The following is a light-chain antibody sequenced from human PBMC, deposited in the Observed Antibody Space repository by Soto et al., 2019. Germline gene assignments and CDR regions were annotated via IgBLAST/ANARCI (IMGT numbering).Light chain of an antibody. CDR1: QSISDT. V-gene: IGKV3-20*01. CDR3: QQYGSSPWT. J-gene: IGKJ1*01. CDR2: GAS. Sequence: EIVMTQSPATLSVSPGGRATLSCRASQSISDTLAWYQQKPGQAPRLLIHGASSRATGIPDRFSGSGSGTDFTLTISRLEPEDFAVYYCQQYGSSPWTFGQGTKVDIK.